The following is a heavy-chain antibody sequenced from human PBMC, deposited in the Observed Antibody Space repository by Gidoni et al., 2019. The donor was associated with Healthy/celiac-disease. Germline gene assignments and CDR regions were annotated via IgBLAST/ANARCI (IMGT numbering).Heavy chain of an antibody. CDR1: GGSISSGGYY. V-gene: IGHV4-31*03. CDR3: ATTAYCGGDCYPHLDY. J-gene: IGHJ4*02. D-gene: IGHD2-21*02. Sequence: QVQLQESGPGLVKPSQTLSLTCTVSGGSISSGGYYWSWIRQHPGKGLAWIGYIYYSGSTYYNPSLKSRVTISVDTSKNQFSLKLSSVTAADTAVYYCATTAYCGGDCYPHLDYWGQGTLVTVSS. CDR2: IYYSGST.